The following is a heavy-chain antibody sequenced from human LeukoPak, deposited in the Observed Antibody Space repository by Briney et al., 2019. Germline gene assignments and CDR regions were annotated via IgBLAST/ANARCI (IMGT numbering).Heavy chain of an antibody. CDR2: ISSSSSYI. V-gene: IGHV3-21*01. J-gene: IGHJ6*03. Sequence: AGGSLRLSCAASGFTFSTYGMNWVRQAPGKGLEWVSSISSSSSYIYYADSVKGRFTISRDNAKNSLYLLMNSLRADDTAVYYCAREDRGYSGYDLYYYYYMDVWGKGTTVTISS. CDR3: AREDRGYSGYDLYYYYYMDV. CDR1: GFTFSTYG. D-gene: IGHD5-12*01.